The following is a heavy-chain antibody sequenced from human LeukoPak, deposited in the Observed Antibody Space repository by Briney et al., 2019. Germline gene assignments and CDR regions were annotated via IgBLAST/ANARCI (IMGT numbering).Heavy chain of an antibody. J-gene: IGHJ4*02. CDR2: IYTSGST. Sequence: PSETLSLTCTVSGGSISSYYWSWIRQPAGKGLEWIGRIYTSGSTNYNPSLKSRVTMSVDTSKNRFSLKLSSVTAADTAMYYCAREGGYSSSLTFDYWGQGTLVTVSS. V-gene: IGHV4-4*07. D-gene: IGHD6-6*01. CDR3: AREGGYSSSLTFDY. CDR1: GGSISSYY.